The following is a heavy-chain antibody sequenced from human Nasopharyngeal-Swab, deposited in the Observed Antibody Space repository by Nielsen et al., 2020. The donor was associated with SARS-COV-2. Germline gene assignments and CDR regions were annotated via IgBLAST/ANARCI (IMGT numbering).Heavy chain of an antibody. CDR3: ARGGSGSYLPIY. CDR2: INAGNGNT. V-gene: IGHV1-3*01. Sequence: WVRQAPGQRPEWMGWINAGNGNTKYSQKFQGRVTITRDTSASTAYMELSSLRSEDTAVYYCARGGSGSYLPIYWGQGTLVTVSS. D-gene: IGHD1-26*01. J-gene: IGHJ4*02.